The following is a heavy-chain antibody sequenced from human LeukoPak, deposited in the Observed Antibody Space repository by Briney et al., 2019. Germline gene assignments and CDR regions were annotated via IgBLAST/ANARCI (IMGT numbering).Heavy chain of an antibody. CDR3: ARIGLRGVIISRPLDY. J-gene: IGHJ4*02. V-gene: IGHV1-8*02. CDR2: MNPNSGNT. CDR1: GYSFTNCD. D-gene: IGHD3-16*02. Sequence: ASVKVSCKASGYSFTNCDINWVRQATGQGLEWMGWMNPNSGNTGYAQKFQGRVTMTRNTSISTAYMELSSLRSEDTAVYYCARIGLRGVIISRPLDYWGQGTLVTVSS.